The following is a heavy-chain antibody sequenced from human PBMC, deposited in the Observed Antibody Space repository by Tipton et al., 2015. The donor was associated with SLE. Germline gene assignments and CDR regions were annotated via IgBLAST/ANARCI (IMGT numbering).Heavy chain of an antibody. D-gene: IGHD2-8*02. J-gene: IGHJ5*02. CDR1: GGSISSHY. CDR2: IYTSGST. Sequence: TLSLTCTVSGGSISSHYWSWIRQPPGKGLEWIGRIYTSGSTNYNPSLKSRVTMSVDTSKNQFSLKLSSVTAADTAVYYCARDLVRENWFDPWGQGTLVTVSS. CDR3: ARDLVRENWFDP. V-gene: IGHV4-4*07.